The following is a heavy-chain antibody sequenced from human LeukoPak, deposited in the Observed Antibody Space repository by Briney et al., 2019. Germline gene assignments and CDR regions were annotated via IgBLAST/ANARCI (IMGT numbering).Heavy chain of an antibody. CDR3: ARFGYSTSLDFYLDV. CDR2: VHAGDSDA. V-gene: IGHV5-51*01. CDR1: GFTFTNYW. Sequence: GESLKISCQASGFTFTNYWIAWVRQMPGKGLEWSGIVHAGDSDARYSTSFQDQVTMSADKSISTAYLQWNSLRASDSAMYFCARFGYSTSLDFYLDVWGRGTLVAVSS. D-gene: IGHD6-13*01. J-gene: IGHJ2*01.